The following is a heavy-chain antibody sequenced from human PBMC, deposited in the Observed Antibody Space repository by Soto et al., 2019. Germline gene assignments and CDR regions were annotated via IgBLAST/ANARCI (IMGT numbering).Heavy chain of an antibody. V-gene: IGHV4-31*03. CDR1: GGSISSGGYY. CDR2: IFYSGST. Sequence: QVQLQESGPGLVKPSQTLSLTCTVSGGSISSGGYYWSWIRQHPGKGLEWIGYIFYSGSTYYNPSLKSRVTISVDTSKNQFSLKLSSVTAADTAVYYCARGVLLLPAATLARYYFDHWGQGTLVTVSS. D-gene: IGHD2-2*01. J-gene: IGHJ4*02. CDR3: ARGVLLLPAATLARYYFDH.